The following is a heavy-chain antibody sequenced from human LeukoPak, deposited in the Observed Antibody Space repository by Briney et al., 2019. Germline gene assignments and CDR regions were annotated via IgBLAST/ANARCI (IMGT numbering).Heavy chain of an antibody. CDR3: TRVTYYYDNSGYFHFDS. J-gene: IGHJ4*02. Sequence: GGSPRLSCTTSGFTFGDYAMSWVRQAPGKGLEWVSFIRRKAHGGTTEYAASVKGRFSSSRDDSKSIAYLQMNSLKTEDTAVYFCTRVTYYYDNSGYFHFDSWGQGSLVAVSS. CDR2: IRRKAHGGTT. CDR1: GFTFGDYA. V-gene: IGHV3-49*04. D-gene: IGHD3-22*01.